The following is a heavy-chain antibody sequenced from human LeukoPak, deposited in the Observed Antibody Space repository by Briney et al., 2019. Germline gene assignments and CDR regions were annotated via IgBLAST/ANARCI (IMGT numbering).Heavy chain of an antibody. CDR1: GFTFSSYA. CDR3: AKDLGAAAGTVVRYYFDY. J-gene: IGHJ4*02. CDR2: ISGSGGST. V-gene: IGHV3-23*01. Sequence: GGSLRLSCAASGFTFSSYAMSWVRQAPGKGLEWVSAISGSGGSTYYADSVKGRFTISRDNSKNTLYLQMNSLRAEDTAVYYCAKDLGAAAGTVVRYYFDYWGQGTRVTVSS. D-gene: IGHD6-13*01.